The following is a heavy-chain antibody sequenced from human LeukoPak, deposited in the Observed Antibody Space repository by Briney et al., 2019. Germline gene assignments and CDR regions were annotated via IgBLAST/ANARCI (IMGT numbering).Heavy chain of an antibody. Sequence: SETLSLTCTVSGYSISSAYYWGWIRQSPGKGLEWIGSIYYSGSTYYNPSLKSRVTISVDTSKNQFSLKLSSVTAADTAVYYCARAGDSSGYLGYWGQGTLVTVSP. V-gene: IGHV4-38-2*02. CDR1: GYSISSAYY. D-gene: IGHD3-22*01. CDR2: IYYSGST. J-gene: IGHJ4*02. CDR3: ARAGDSSGYLGY.